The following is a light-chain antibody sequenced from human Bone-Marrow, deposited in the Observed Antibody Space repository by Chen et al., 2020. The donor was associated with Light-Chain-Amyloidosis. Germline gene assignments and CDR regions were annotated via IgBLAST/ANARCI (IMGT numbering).Light chain of an antibody. J-gene: IGLJ3*02. V-gene: IGLV6-57*01. CDR3: QSYQGSSQGV. CDR2: EDD. Sequence: FMLTQPHSVSESPGKTVIISCTRSSGSIATNHVQWYQQRPGSSPTTVIYEDDQRPSGVPARFSGSIDRSSNSASLNSSGLKTEDEADYYCQSYQGSSQGVFGGGTKLTVL. CDR1: SGSIATNH.